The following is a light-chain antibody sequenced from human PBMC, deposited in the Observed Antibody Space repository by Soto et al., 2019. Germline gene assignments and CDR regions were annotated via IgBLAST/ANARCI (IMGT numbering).Light chain of an antibody. V-gene: IGKV3-15*01. Sequence: EIVMTQSPATLYVSAGERATLSSRASQSISSNLAWYLETNGKAPRLLIYGASTRDTGIPARFSGRGSGTEFTLTISGLQSEDFEVYSCQQYNKWPLTFGGGTKVDIK. J-gene: IGKJ4*01. CDR2: GAS. CDR3: QQYNKWPLT. CDR1: QSISSN.